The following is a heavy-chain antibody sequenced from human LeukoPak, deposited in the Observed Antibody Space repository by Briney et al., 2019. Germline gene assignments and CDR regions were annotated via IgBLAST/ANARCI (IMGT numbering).Heavy chain of an antibody. V-gene: IGHV3-23*01. CDR3: AKDRSIGTYYTFDQ. CDR2: TSSSDAGT. Sequence: PGGSLRLSCAAFGFPLSSYAMSWVRQAPGKGLEWVSATSSSDAGTYHADSVRGRFTISRDNSKNTVYLQMSSLRVEDTAVYYCAKDRSIGTYYTFDQWGQGTLVTVSS. J-gene: IGHJ4*02. CDR1: GFPLSSYA. D-gene: IGHD1-26*01.